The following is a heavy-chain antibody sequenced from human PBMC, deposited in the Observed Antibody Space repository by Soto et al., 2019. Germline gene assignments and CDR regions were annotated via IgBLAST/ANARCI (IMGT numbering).Heavy chain of an antibody. Sequence: SDTLSLTCTVSGGSISSSSYYWGWIRQPPGKGLEWIGSIYYSGSTYYNPSLKSRVTISVDTSKNQFSLKLSSVTAADTAVYYCARHRGYYGSGSYLGHWGQGTLVTVSS. CDR1: GGSISSSSYY. J-gene: IGHJ4*02. D-gene: IGHD3-10*01. CDR3: ARHRGYYGSGSYLGH. V-gene: IGHV4-39*01. CDR2: IYYSGST.